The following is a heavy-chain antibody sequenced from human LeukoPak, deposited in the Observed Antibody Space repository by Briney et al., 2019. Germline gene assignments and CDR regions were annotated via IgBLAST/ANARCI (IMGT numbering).Heavy chain of an antibody. D-gene: IGHD6-25*01. Sequence: GGSLRLSCAASGFTFSSYSMNWVRQAPGKGLEWVSYISSSSGTIYYADSVKGRFTISRDNAKNSLYLQMNSLGAEDTAVYYCAREVPSSRYYYGMDVWGQGTTVTVSS. CDR3: AREVPSSRYYYGMDV. V-gene: IGHV3-48*01. CDR2: ISSSSGTI. CDR1: GFTFSSYS. J-gene: IGHJ6*02.